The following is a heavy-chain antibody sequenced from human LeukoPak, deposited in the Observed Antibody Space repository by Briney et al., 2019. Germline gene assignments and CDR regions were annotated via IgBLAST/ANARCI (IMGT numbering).Heavy chain of an antibody. CDR3: ARSSRYYDSSGYLPFGD. CDR1: GDSISSYY. V-gene: IGHV4-4*07. J-gene: IGHJ4*02. Sequence: SETLSLTCTVSGDSISSYYWSWIRQPAGKGLEWIGRMYTSGNTNYNPSLKSRVTMSVDTSKNQLSLKLSSVTAADTAVYYCARSSRYYDSSGYLPFGDWGQGTLVTVSS. D-gene: IGHD3-22*01. CDR2: MYTSGNT.